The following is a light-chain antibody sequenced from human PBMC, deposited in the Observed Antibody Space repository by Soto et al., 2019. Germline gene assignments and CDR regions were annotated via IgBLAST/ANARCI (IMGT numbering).Light chain of an antibody. CDR1: SGDIGACNY. Sequence: QSALTQPASVSGSPGQSITISCTGTSGDIGACNYVSWYQQHPGKAPKLIIYDVGNRPSGVSSRFSGSKSGNTASLTISGLQSEDEADYYCRSYTSTSTRVFGTGTKLTVL. CDR3: RSYTSTSTRV. V-gene: IGLV2-14*03. J-gene: IGLJ1*01. CDR2: DVG.